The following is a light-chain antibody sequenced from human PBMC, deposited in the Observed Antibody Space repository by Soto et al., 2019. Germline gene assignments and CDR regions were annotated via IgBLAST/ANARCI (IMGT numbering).Light chain of an antibody. CDR3: GTWDSSLSTVI. J-gene: IGLJ2*01. Sequence: QSVLTQPPLVSAAPGQKVTISCSGSSSNIGNNYVSWYQQLPGTAPTLLIFDNNKRPSGIPDRFSGSKSGTSATLGITGLQTGDEADYYCGTWDSSLSTVIFGGGTKLTVL. CDR2: DNN. CDR1: SSNIGNNY. V-gene: IGLV1-51*01.